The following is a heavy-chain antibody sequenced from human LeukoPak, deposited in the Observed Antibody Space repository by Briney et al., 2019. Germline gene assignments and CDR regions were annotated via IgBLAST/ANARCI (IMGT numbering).Heavy chain of an antibody. D-gene: IGHD1/OR15-1a*01. CDR1: GFTFSSYA. CDR3: AKGKTTGGGPGYYFDY. Sequence: PGGSLRLSCAASGFTFSSYAMSWVRQAPGKGLEWVSAISGTAGSTYYADSVKGRFTISRDNSKNTLNLQMNSLGAEDTAVYYCAKGKTTGGGPGYYFDYWGQGTLVTVSS. CDR2: ISGTAGST. J-gene: IGHJ4*02. V-gene: IGHV3-23*01.